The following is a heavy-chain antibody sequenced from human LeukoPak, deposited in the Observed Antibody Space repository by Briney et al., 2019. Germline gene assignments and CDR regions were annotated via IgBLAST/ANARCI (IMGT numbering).Heavy chain of an antibody. V-gene: IGHV4-39*07. CDR2: INHSGST. Sequence: SETLSLTCTVSGNSISSGDNYWSWIRQPPGKGLEWIGEINHSGSTNYNPSLKSRVAISVDTSKNQFSLKLSSVTAADTAVYYCARRYYYDSSGYDYWGQGTLVTVSS. CDR1: GNSISSGDNY. CDR3: ARRYYYDSSGYDY. J-gene: IGHJ4*02. D-gene: IGHD3-22*01.